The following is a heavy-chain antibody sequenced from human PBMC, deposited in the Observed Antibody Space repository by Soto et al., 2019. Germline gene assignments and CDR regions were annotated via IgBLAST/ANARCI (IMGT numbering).Heavy chain of an antibody. CDR2: ISPNSGDT. CDR1: GYTFTGYY. Sequence: QVQLVQSGAEVKKPGASVKVSCKASGYTFTGYYIHWVRQAPGQGLEWMGWISPNSGDTKCAKKFQGGVPTPWGPSSNTADMELSSRMFDDQAVYFCARALKYGGGYWGQGTLVTVSS. CDR3: ARALKYGGGY. V-gene: IGHV1-2*02. D-gene: IGHD3-10*01. J-gene: IGHJ4*02.